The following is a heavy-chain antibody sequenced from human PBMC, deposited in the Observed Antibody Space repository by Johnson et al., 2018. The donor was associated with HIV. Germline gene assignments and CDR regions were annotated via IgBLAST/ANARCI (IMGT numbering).Heavy chain of an antibody. CDR3: VRGEEGAFDI. CDR2: INWNGGST. V-gene: IGHV3-53*01. Sequence: VQLVESGGGLIQPGGSLRLSCAASGFTVSSNYMSWVRQAPGKGLEWVSGINWNGGSTGYADSVKGRFTISRDNAKNALFLQMTSLTAEDTAVFSWVRGEEGAFDIWGQGTMVTVSS. CDR1: GFTVSSNY. J-gene: IGHJ3*02.